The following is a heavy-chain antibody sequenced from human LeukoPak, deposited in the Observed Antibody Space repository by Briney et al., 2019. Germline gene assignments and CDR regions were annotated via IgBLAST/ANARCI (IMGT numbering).Heavy chain of an antibody. CDR3: AKDPSDLQGFFQH. J-gene: IGHJ1*01. V-gene: IGHV3-23*01. Sequence: PGGSLRLSRAASGFTLSDHYMDWVRQAPGKGLEWVSAISGSGGSTYYADSVKGRFTISRDNSKNTLYLQMNSLRAEDTAVYYCAKDPSDLQGFFQHWGQGTLVTVSS. CDR2: ISGSGGST. CDR1: GFTLSDHY.